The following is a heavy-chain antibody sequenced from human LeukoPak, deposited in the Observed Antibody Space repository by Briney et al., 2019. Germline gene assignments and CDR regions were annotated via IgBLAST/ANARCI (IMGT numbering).Heavy chain of an antibody. J-gene: IGHJ4*02. Sequence: SGGSLRLSCGASGFTFSSYAMTWVRQAPGKGLEWVSGISGSGVGTYYADSVKGRFTISRDNSKNMLYLQMNSLRAEDTAVYYCARDCGSYGSSFDYWGQGTLVTVSS. D-gene: IGHD1-26*01. CDR3: ARDCGSYGSSFDY. CDR1: GFTFSSYA. V-gene: IGHV3-23*01. CDR2: ISGSGVGT.